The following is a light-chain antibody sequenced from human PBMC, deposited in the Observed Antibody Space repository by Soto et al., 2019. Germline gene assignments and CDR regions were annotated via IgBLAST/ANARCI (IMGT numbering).Light chain of an antibody. V-gene: IGKV1-5*01. CDR1: QDISSW. CDR2: DAS. Sequence: DIQMTQSPSFVSASVGDRVPITCRASQDISSWLAWYQQKPGKAPNLLIYDASSLGSGVPSRFSGSGSGTEFTLTISSLQPDDFATYHCQQYSSYPWTFGQGTKVDIK. J-gene: IGKJ1*01. CDR3: QQYSSYPWT.